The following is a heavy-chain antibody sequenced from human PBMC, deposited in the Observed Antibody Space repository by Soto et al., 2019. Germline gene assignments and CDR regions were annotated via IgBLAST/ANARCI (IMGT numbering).Heavy chain of an antibody. CDR1: GYTFTSYG. V-gene: IGHV1-18*04. CDR3: ARDVPPRYCTNGVCKHGWFDP. J-gene: IGHJ5*02. CDR2: ISAYNGNT. Sequence: ASVKVSCKASGYTFTSYGISWVRQAPGQGLEWMGWISAYNGNTNYAQKLQGRVTMTTDTSTSTAYMELRSLRSDDTAVYYCARDVPPRYCTNGVCKHGWFDPWGQGTLVTVSS. D-gene: IGHD2-8*01.